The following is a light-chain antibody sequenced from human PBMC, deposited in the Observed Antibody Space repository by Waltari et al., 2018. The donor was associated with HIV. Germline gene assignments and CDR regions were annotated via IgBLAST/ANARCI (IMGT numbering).Light chain of an antibody. CDR1: KNLTSQY. CDR3: QQYDSSPYT. Sequence: EIVLTQSPAALSLSPGEAATVSCRASKNLTSQYLAWYQQKSGQAPRLLLVGASTRNSGVPTRFGGAGSGADFTLTVTRLEPEDFALYFCQQYDSSPYTFGQGT. CDR2: GAS. J-gene: IGKJ2*01. V-gene: IGKV3-20*01.